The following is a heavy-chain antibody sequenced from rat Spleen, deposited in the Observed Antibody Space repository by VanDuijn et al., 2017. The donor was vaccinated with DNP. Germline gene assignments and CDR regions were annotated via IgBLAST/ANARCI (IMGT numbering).Heavy chain of an antibody. CDR2: IIYSGNT. D-gene: IGHD1-7*01. V-gene: IGHV3-1*01. CDR1: GYSITSNY. CDR3: ARWTRYFDD. J-gene: IGHJ2*01. Sequence: EVHLQESGPGLVKPSQSLSLTCSVTGYSITSNYWAWIRKFPGNKMECIGHIIYSGNTTYNPSLKSRITITRDTSKNHFFLSLNSVTAEDTATYYCARWTRYFDDWGQGFMVTVSS.